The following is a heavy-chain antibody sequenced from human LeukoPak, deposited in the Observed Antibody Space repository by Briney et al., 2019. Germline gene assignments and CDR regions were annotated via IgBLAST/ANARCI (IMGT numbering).Heavy chain of an antibody. D-gene: IGHD6-13*01. J-gene: IGHJ4*02. CDR3: ARVGSIAAAGTPDY. V-gene: IGHV3-48*03. CDR1: GFTFSSYE. CDR2: ISSSGRNI. Sequence: GGSLRLSCAASGFTFSSYEMNWVRQAPGKGLEGVSYISSSGRNIYHADSVKGLFTISRDNAKNSLYLQMNSLRAEDTAVYYCARVGSIAAAGTPDYWGQGTLVTVSS.